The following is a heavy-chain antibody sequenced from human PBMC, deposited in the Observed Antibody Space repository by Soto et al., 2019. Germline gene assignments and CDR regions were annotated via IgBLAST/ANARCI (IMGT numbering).Heavy chain of an antibody. CDR1: GGSISSSGYY. D-gene: IGHD6-19*01. V-gene: IGHV4-39*01. CDR2: IYYSGNT. CDR3: ARQPYSSGWYVDY. Sequence: SETLSLTCTVSGGSISSSGYYWGWIRQPPGKGLECIGSIYYSGNTYYNPSLKSRVTISVDTSKNQFSLKLSSVTAADTAVYYCARQPYSSGWYVDYWGQGTLVTVSS. J-gene: IGHJ4*02.